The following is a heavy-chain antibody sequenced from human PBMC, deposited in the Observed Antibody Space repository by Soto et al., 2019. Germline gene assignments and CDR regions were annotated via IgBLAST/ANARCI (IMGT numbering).Heavy chain of an antibody. CDR1: GFTFSSYG. CDR2: ISYDGSNK. D-gene: IGHD3-22*01. J-gene: IGHJ4*02. V-gene: IGHV3-30*18. CDR3: AKVLPPYYYDSSGSSHFDY. Sequence: GGSLRVSCAAAGFTFSSYGRHWVRQAPGKGLEWVAVISYDGSNKYYADSVKGRFTISRDNSKNTLYLQMNSLRAEDTAVYYCAKVLPPYYYDSSGSSHFDYWGQGTLVTVSS.